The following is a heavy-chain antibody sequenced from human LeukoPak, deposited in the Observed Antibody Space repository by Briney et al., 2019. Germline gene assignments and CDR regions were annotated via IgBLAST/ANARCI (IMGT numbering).Heavy chain of an antibody. Sequence: SQTLSLTCAVSGGSISRGGYSWGWIRQPPGKGLEWIGYIYQSGSTYYNPSLKSRVTISVDRSKNQFSLRLSSVTAADPAVYCNGRGELAATASGIDYWGQGTLVTVSS. CDR3: GRGELAATASGIDY. V-gene: IGHV4-30-2*01. CDR1: GGSISRGGYS. J-gene: IGHJ4*02. CDR2: IYQSGST. D-gene: IGHD6-13*01.